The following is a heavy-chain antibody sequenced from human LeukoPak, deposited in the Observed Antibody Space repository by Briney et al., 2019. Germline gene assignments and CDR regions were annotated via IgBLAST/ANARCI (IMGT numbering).Heavy chain of an antibody. CDR3: VTGKSA. V-gene: IGHV3-15*01. CDR2: IKSKTDGGTT. CDR1: GFTFSNTW. Sequence: GGSLRLSCAASGFTFSNTWMTWVRQAPGKGLEWVGRIKSKTDGGTTDYAAPVKGRFTVSRDDSTNMLCLQMNSLKTEDTAVYYCVTGKSAWGQGTLVTVSS. J-gene: IGHJ5*02.